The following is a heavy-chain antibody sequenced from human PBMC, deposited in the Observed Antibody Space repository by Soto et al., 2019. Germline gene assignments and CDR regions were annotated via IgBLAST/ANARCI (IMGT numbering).Heavy chain of an antibody. Sequence: PGGSLRLSCAASGFSFSSYEMNWVRQAPGKGLEWVSYISSSGSTIYYADSVKGRFTISRDNAKDSLYLQMNSLRAEDTAVYYCARSSGRYCSSTSCYPYYGMDVWGQGTTVTVSS. J-gene: IGHJ6*02. CDR2: ISSSGSTI. CDR3: ARSSGRYCSSTSCYPYYGMDV. V-gene: IGHV3-48*03. D-gene: IGHD2-2*01. CDR1: GFSFSSYE.